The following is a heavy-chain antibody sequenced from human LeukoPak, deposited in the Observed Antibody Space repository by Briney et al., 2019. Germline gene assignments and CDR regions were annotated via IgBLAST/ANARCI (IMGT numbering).Heavy chain of an antibody. D-gene: IGHD3-22*01. J-gene: IGHJ1*01. CDR1: GGTFSSYA. CDR3: ARDLARADSSGYYYAFQH. CDR2: IIPIFGTA. V-gene: IGHV1-69*05. Sequence: SVKVSCKASGGTFSSYAISWVRQAPGQGLEWMGGIIPIFGTANYAQKFQGRVTITTDESTSTAYMELSSLRSEDTAVYYCARDLARADSSGYYYAFQHWGQGTLVTVSS.